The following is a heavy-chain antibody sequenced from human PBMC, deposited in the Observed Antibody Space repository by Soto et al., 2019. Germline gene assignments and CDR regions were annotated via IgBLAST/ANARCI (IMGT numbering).Heavy chain of an antibody. Sequence: LRLSCAASGFTFSSYSMNWVRQAPGKGLEWVSSISSSSSYIYYADSVKGRFTISRDNAKNSLYLQMNSLRAEDTAVYYCARDGTDIVVVVAATPPGWFDPWGQGTLVTVSS. CDR1: GFTFSSYS. CDR2: ISSSSSYI. CDR3: ARDGTDIVVVVAATPPGWFDP. V-gene: IGHV3-21*01. J-gene: IGHJ5*02. D-gene: IGHD2-15*01.